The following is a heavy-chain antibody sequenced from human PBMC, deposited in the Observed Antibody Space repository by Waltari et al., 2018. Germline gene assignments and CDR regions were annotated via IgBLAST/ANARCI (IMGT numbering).Heavy chain of an antibody. CDR2: INHSGST. CDR1: GGSFSGYY. V-gene: IGHV4-34*01. CDR3: ARAGAEYYYGSGTLRY. D-gene: IGHD3-10*01. J-gene: IGHJ4*02. Sequence: QVQLQQWGAGLLKPSETLSLTCAVYGGSFSGYYWSWIRQPPGKGLEWIGEINHSGSTNYNPSLKSRVTISVDTSKNQFSLKLSSVTAADTAVYYCARAGAEYYYGSGTLRYWGQGTLVTVSS.